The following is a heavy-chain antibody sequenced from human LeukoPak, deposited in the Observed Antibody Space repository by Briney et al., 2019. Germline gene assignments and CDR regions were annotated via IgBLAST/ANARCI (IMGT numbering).Heavy chain of an antibody. J-gene: IGHJ6*02. V-gene: IGHV3-48*02. CDR1: GFTFSSYS. CDR3: ARVSSVMYSSSNRGYGMDV. Sequence: GGSLRLSCAASGFTFSSYSMNWVRQAPGKGLEWVSYISSSSSTIYYADSVKGRITISRDNAKNSLYLQTNSLRDEDTAVYYCARVSSVMYSSSNRGYGMDVWGQGATVTVSS. CDR2: ISSSSSTI. D-gene: IGHD6-6*01.